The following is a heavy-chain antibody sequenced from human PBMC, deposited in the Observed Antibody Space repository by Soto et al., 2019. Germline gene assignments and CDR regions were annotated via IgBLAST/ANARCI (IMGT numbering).Heavy chain of an antibody. V-gene: IGHV3-30-3*01. D-gene: IGHD6-6*01. CDR1: GFTFSSYA. Sequence: GGSLRLSCAASGFTFSSYAMHWVRQAPGKGLEWVAVISYDGSNKYYADSVKGRFTISRDNSKNTLYLQMNSLRAEDTAVYYCARDGSSSSGWGYDDYYGMDVWGQGTTVTVSS. J-gene: IGHJ6*02. CDR3: ARDGSSSSGWGYDDYYGMDV. CDR2: ISYDGSNK.